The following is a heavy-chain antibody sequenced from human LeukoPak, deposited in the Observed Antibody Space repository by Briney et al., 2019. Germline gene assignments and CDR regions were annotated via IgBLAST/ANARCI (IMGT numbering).Heavy chain of an antibody. V-gene: IGHV1-2*02. J-gene: IGHJ4*02. CDR2: INPNNGGT. CDR1: GYTFTGYY. Sequence: ASVKVSCKASGYTFTGYYMHWVRQAPGQGLEWMGWINPNNGGTNYAQKFQGRVTMTRDTSISTAYMELSRLRSDDTAVYYCARDPFDYYDSSGDDYWGQGTLVTVSS. D-gene: IGHD3-22*01. CDR3: ARDPFDYYDSSGDDY.